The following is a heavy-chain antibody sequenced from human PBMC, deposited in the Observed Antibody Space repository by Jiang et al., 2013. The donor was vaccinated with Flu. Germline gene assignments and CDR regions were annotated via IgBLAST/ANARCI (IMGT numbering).Heavy chain of an antibody. CDR3: AKDGGSYPRKDYFDY. V-gene: IGHV3-9*01. CDR2: ISWNSGRI. J-gene: IGHJ4*02. Sequence: QLLESGGGLVQPGRSLRLSCAASGFTFHYYAVHWVRQAPGKGLEWVSGISWNSGRIGYADSVKGRFTISRDNVKNSLYLQMNSLRAEDTAVYYCAKDGGSYPRKDYFDYWGQGTLGTVSS. D-gene: IGHD1-14*01. CDR1: GFTFHYYA.